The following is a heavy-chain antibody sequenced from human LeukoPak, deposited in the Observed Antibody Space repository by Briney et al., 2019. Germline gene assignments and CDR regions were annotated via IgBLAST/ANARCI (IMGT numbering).Heavy chain of an antibody. CDR1: GFTFSSYA. J-gene: IGHJ6*03. Sequence: GGSLRLSCAASGFTFSSYAMHWVRQAPGKGLEWVSSISSSSSYIYYADSVKGRFTISRDNAKNSLYLQMNSLRAEDTAVYYCARRLGYCSGGSCQRGYYYYMDVWGKGTTVTVSS. CDR2: ISSSSSYI. CDR3: ARRLGYCSGGSCQRGYYYYMDV. V-gene: IGHV3-21*01. D-gene: IGHD2-15*01.